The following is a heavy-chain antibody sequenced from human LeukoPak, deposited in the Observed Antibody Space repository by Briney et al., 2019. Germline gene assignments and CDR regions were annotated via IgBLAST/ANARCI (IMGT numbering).Heavy chain of an antibody. Sequence: GGSLRLSCAASGFTFSSYAMSWVRQAPGKGLEWVSAISGSGGSTYYADSVKGRFTISRDNAKNSLYLQVNSLRAEDTALYYCAKDIRVDYYGSGKNNMDVWGQGTTVTVSS. CDR2: ISGSGGST. CDR3: AKDIRVDYYGSGKNNMDV. J-gene: IGHJ6*02. V-gene: IGHV3-23*01. CDR1: GFTFSSYA. D-gene: IGHD3-10*01.